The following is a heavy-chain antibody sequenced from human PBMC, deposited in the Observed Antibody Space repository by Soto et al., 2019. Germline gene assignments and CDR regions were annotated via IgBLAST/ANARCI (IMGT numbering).Heavy chain of an antibody. D-gene: IGHD3-22*01. V-gene: IGHV4-34*01. CDR3: ARDIMPDYYDSSGYYNSAFDY. J-gene: IGHJ4*02. CDR2: INQSGLT. CDR1: GGSFSGYY. Sequence: PSETLSLTCAVYGGSFSGYYWTWIRQPPGKGLEWIGEINQSGLTNYNPSLESRVTMSVDTSKNQFSLRLSSVTAADTAVYYCARDIMPDYYDSSGYYNSAFDYWGQGTLVTVS.